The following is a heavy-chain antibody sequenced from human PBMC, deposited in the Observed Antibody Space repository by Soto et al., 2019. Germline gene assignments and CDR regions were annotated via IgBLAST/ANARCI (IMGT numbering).Heavy chain of an antibody. V-gene: IGHV1-69*06. CDR1: GGPLSDNG. CDR2: TIPVFNTA. CDR3: ARGVYGSGNYYTGPSAFDI. Sequence: QVQLEQSGAEVKKPGSSVKISCKASGGPLSDNGVSWLRQAPGQGLEWVGGTIPVFNTAKYAPKFQGRVTIAADKSTNIAYMELGSLRSAATAFYYCARGVYGSGNYYTGPSAFDIWGQGTLVIVSS. D-gene: IGHD3-10*01. J-gene: IGHJ3*02.